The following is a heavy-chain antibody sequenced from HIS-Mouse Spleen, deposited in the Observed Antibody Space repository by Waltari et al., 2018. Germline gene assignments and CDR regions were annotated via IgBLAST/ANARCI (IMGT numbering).Heavy chain of an antibody. CDR2: ISYDGSNK. CDR1: GFTFSSYA. J-gene: IGHJ4*02. V-gene: IGHV3-30*04. Sequence: QVQLVESGGGVVQPGRSLRLSCAASGFTFSSYAMHWVRQAPGKGLEWVAVISYDGSNKYYADSVKGRFTISRDNSKNTLYLQMNSLRAEDTAVYYCARDRRGDYWGQGTLVTVSS. CDR3: ARDRRGDY. D-gene: IGHD3-16*01.